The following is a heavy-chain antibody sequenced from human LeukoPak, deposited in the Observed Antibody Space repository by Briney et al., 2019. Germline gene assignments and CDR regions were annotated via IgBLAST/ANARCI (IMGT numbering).Heavy chain of an antibody. CDR1: GFTFSSYA. D-gene: IGHD1-26*01. J-gene: IGHJ6*02. Sequence: GGSLRLSCAASGFTFSSYAMSWVRQAPGRGLEWVSAISGSGGNTYCADSVKGRFTISRDNSKNTLYLQMNSLRAEDTAVYYCAKDKGWGYSTYDFYGMDVWGQGTTVTVSS. V-gene: IGHV3-23*01. CDR3: AKDKGWGYSTYDFYGMDV. CDR2: ISGSGGNT.